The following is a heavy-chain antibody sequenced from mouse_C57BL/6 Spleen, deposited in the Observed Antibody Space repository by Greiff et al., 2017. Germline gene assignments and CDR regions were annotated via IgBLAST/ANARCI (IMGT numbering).Heavy chain of an antibody. CDR2: INPSTGGT. CDR3: ARLGGAYYSNYVRDY. D-gene: IGHD2-5*01. V-gene: IGHV1-42*01. Sequence: EVQLQQSGPELVKPGASVKISCKASGYSFTGYYMNWVKQSPEKSLEWIGEINPSTGGTTSNQKFKAKATLTVDKSSSTAYMQLKSLTSEDSAVYYCARLGGAYYSNYVRDYWGQGTTLTVSS. J-gene: IGHJ2*01. CDR1: GYSFTGYY.